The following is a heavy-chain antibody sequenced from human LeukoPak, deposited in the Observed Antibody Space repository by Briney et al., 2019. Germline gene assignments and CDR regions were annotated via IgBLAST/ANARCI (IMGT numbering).Heavy chain of an antibody. CDR1: GGSMRNYY. CDR3: ARGWASSWYYFDF. J-gene: IGHJ4*02. V-gene: IGHV4-59*01. CDR2: TYDSGSS. D-gene: IGHD2-2*01. Sequence: SETLSLTCAVSGGSMRNYYWSWIRQPPAKGLEWIGYTYDSGSSSYNPSLRSRVSISIDTSKNQFSLNLSSVTAADTAVYYCARGWASSWYYFDFWGREPWSPSPQ.